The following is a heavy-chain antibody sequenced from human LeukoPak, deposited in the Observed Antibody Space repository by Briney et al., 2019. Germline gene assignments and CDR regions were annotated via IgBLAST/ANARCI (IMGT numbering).Heavy chain of an antibody. Sequence: PSETLSLTCTVSDGSTSSYYWNWIRQPPGKGLEWIGNIFNSGSTDYNPSLKSRVTISVNTSKNQISLKLSSVTAADTAVYYCARDKGPYWYFDLWGRGTLVTVSS. V-gene: IGHV4-59*01. CDR2: IFNSGST. CDR3: ARDKGPYWYFDL. J-gene: IGHJ2*01. CDR1: DGSTSSYY.